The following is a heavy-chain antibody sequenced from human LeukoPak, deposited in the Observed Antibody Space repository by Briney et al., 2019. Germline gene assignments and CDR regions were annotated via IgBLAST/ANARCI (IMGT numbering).Heavy chain of an antibody. CDR3: ARQRHYYGSGSLCDY. CDR1: GYTFTSYG. J-gene: IGHJ4*02. V-gene: IGHV1-18*04. D-gene: IGHD3-10*01. CDR2: ISAYNGST. Sequence: ASVTVSCKASGYTFTSYGISWVRQAPAQGLEWMGWISAYNGSTNYAQKLQGRVTMTTDTSTSTAYMELRSLRSDDTAVYYCARQRHYYGSGSLCDYWGQGTLVTVSS.